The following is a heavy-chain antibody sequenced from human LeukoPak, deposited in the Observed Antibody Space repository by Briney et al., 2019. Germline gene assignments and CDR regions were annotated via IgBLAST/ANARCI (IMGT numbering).Heavy chain of an antibody. J-gene: IGHJ4*02. V-gene: IGHV4-38-2*01. Sequence: PSETLSLTCAVSGYSISNDYYWGWVRQPPGKGLEWIGNIYHSGSTYKNPSLKSRLTMSLDTSKNQFSLKLISVTAADTAMYYCARLREAPVRHPIYHFDYWGQGTLVTVSS. CDR1: GYSISNDYY. CDR3: ARLREAPVRHPIYHFDY. CDR2: IYHSGST. D-gene: IGHD2-2*02.